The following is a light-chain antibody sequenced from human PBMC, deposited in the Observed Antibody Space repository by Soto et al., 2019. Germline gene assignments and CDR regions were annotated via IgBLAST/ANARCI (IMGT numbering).Light chain of an antibody. CDR1: SSDIGGYKH. CDR2: EVS. V-gene: IGLV2-14*01. Sequence: QSVLTQPASVSGSLGQSITISCTGTSSDIGGYKHASWYQQHPAKAPKLIIFEVSNRPSGVSDRFSGSNSGNTASLTISGLQAEDEADYYCTSYSRYRVMVFGGGTKVTVL. CDR3: TSYSRYRVMV. J-gene: IGLJ3*02.